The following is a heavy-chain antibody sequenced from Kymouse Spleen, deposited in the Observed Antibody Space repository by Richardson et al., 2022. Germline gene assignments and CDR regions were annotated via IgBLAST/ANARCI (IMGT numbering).Heavy chain of an antibody. V-gene: IGHV3-30*18. Sequence: QVQLVESGGGVVQPGRSLRLSCAASGFTFSSYGMHWVRQAPGKGLEWVAVISYDGSNKYYADSVKGRFTISRDNSKNTLYLQMNSLRAEDTAVYYCAKERGTDWGQGTLVTVSS. CDR2: ISYDGSNK. CDR3: AKERGTD. CDR1: GFTFSSYG. J-gene: IGHJ4*02. D-gene: IGHD1-1*01,IGHD4-17*01,IGHD4-23*01.